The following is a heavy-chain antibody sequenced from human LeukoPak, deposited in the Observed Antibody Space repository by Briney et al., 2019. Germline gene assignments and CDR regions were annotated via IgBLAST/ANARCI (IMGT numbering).Heavy chain of an antibody. Sequence: GGSLRLSCAASGFTFSNYAMRWVRQAPGKGLEWVSGISGSGDSTYYADSVKGRFTISRDNSKNTLYLQMNSLRAEDTAVYYCAKDQYSRRVWGQGTLVTVSS. D-gene: IGHD6-6*01. V-gene: IGHV3-23*01. J-gene: IGHJ4*02. CDR2: ISGSGDST. CDR1: GFTFSNYA. CDR3: AKDQYSRRV.